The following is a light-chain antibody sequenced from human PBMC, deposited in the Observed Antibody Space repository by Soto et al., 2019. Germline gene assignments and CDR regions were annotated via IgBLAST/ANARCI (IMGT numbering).Light chain of an antibody. J-gene: IGKJ2*01. CDR1: QSISTE. CDR3: QQGHNWPLT. V-gene: IGKV3-15*01. CDR2: SSS. Sequence: EIAMTQSPANLSVSPGERATLSCRASQSISTELAWYQQIPGQPPRLLIYSSSTRATVVPARFTGSGSGSEFTLTISGLQSEDFAIYYCQQGHNWPLTFGQGTRLEI.